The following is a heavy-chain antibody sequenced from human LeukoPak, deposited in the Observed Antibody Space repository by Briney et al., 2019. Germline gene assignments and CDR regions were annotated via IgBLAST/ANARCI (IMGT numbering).Heavy chain of an antibody. D-gene: IGHD3-22*01. Sequence: KPSETLSLTCTVSGGSISSYFLSWIRQPPGKGLEWVGYIYYSGINNYNPSLKSRITISVDTSKNQFSLKLSSVTAADTAVYYCARWDSSGYDPQGWYFDLWGRGTLVTVSS. CDR1: GGSISSYF. CDR3: ARWDSSGYDPQGWYFDL. CDR2: IYYSGIN. V-gene: IGHV4-59*08. J-gene: IGHJ2*01.